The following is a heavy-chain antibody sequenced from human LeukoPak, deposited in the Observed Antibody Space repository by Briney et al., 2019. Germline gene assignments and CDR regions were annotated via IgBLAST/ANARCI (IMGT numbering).Heavy chain of an antibody. V-gene: IGHV3-7*01. J-gene: IGHJ4*02. CDR2: INQGGSDK. CDR1: GFTFSGHW. Sequence: GGSLRLSCAASGFTFSGHWMSWVRQAPGKGLEWVANINQGGSDKYYVDSVKGRFTISRDNANNLLYLQINSLRGEDTAVYYCTRDRSRAEDDWGQGTLVTVSS. CDR3: TRDRSRAEDD. D-gene: IGHD1-14*01.